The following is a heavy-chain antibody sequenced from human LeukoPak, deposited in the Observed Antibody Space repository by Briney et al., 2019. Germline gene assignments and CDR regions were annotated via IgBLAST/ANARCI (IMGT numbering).Heavy chain of an antibody. J-gene: IGHJ4*02. CDR2: ISSSGNII. Sequence: GGSLRLSCAASGFTFSDYYMSWIRQAPGKGLEWVSYISSSGNIIYYADSVKGRFTISRDNAKNSLYLQMNSLRAEDTAVYYCASMGYYYDSSGYYRYWGQGTLVTVSS. CDR3: ASMGYYYDSSGYYRY. V-gene: IGHV3-11*01. CDR1: GFTFSDYY. D-gene: IGHD3-22*01.